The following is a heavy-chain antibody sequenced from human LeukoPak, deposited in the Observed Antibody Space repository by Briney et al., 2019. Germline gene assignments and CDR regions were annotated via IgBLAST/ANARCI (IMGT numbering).Heavy chain of an antibody. CDR2: IIPIFGTA. CDR1: GGTFSSYA. CDR3: ARESVTTLTIYYYYYMDV. Sequence: SVKVSCKASGGTFSSYAISWVRQAPGQGLEWMGGIIPIFGTANYAQKFQGRVTITADKSTSTAYMELSSLRSEDTAVYYCARESVTTLTIYYYYYMDVWGKGTTVTVSS. V-gene: IGHV1-69*06. J-gene: IGHJ6*03. D-gene: IGHD4-17*01.